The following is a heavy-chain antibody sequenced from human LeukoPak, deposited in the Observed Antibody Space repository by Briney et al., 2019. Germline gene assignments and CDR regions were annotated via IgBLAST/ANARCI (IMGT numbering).Heavy chain of an antibody. J-gene: IGHJ5*02. D-gene: IGHD3-10*01. Sequence: SGGSLRLSCAGSGFTFSSYWMSWVRQAPGKGLEWVANIKQDGSEKYYVDSVKGRFTISRDNAKNSLYLQMNSLRAEDTAVHYCARARKESRLEVWFDPWGQGTLVTVSS. CDR3: ARARKESRLEVWFDP. CDR2: IKQDGSEK. CDR1: GFTFSSYW. V-gene: IGHV3-7*01.